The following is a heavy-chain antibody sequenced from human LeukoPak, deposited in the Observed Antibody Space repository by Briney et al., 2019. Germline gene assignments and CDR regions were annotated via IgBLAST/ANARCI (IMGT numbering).Heavy chain of an antibody. Sequence: GESLKISCKGSGYSFTSYWIGWVRQMPGKGLEWMGIIYPGDSDTRYSPSFQGQVTISADKSISTAYLWWSRLKALATAMYYCARQRYSYASITFVRGEGSYFGYCGQGTLVTVSS. CDR2: IYPGDSDT. J-gene: IGHJ4*02. CDR1: GYSFTSYW. D-gene: IGHD3-10*01. CDR3: ARQRYSYASITFVRGEGSYFGY. V-gene: IGHV5-51*01.